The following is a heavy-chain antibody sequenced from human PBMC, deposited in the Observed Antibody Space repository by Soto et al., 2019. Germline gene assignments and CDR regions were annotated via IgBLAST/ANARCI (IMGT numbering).Heavy chain of an antibody. Sequence: QVQLVQSGAEVKKPGASVKVSCKASGYTFTNYAIHWVRQAPGQRLEWMGWINAGSGNTKYSQRFEGRVSITRDISASTAYMEVSSLTSEDTAVYYCACEQQLATFQHWGQGTLVTVSS. D-gene: IGHD6-13*01. CDR3: ACEQQLATFQH. J-gene: IGHJ1*01. CDR2: INAGSGNT. CDR1: GYTFTNYA. V-gene: IGHV1-3*01.